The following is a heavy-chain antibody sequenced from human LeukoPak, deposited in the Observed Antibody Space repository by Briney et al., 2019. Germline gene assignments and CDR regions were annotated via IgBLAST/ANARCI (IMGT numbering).Heavy chain of an antibody. V-gene: IGHV3-23*01. D-gene: IGHD5-12*01. CDR2: ISGSGVFT. CDR3: AKDGRYSGYDFAES. Sequence: GGSLRLSCAASGFTFSSSAMNWVRQAPEKGLEWVSGISGSGVFTYYADSVKGRFTISRDNSENTLYLDMNNLRAEDTAIYYCAKDGRYSGYDFAESWGQGTLVTVSS. J-gene: IGHJ5*02. CDR1: GFTFSSSA.